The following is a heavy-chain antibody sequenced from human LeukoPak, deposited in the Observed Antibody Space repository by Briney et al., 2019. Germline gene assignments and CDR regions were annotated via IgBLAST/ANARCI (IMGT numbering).Heavy chain of an antibody. CDR1: GVSISTYY. Sequence: SETLSLPCSVSGVSISTYYWIWIRQPPAKGLEWMGFFSYSGSTKYNPSLKSRVTMSVDTSKNQFSLKLNSVTAADTAVYYCARMYSGTSYYFDYWGQGTLVTVSS. V-gene: IGHV4-59*01. CDR3: ARMYSGTSYYFDY. D-gene: IGHD1-26*01. J-gene: IGHJ4*02. CDR2: FSYSGST.